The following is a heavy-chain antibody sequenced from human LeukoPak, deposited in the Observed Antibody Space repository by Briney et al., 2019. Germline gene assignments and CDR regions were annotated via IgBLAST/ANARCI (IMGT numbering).Heavy chain of an antibody. CDR3: ARGASGYYLDY. V-gene: IGHV7-4-1*02. J-gene: IGHJ4*02. Sequence: GASVKVSCKASGYTFTDYTMHWVRQAPGQGLEWMGWINTNTGNPTSAQGFTGRFVFSLDTSVSTAYLQISSLKAEDTAVYYCARGASGYYLDYWGQGTLVTVSS. D-gene: IGHD3-22*01. CDR2: INTNTGNP. CDR1: GYTFTDYT.